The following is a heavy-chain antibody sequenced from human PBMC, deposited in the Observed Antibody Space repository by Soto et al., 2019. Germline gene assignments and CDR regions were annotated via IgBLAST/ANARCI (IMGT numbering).Heavy chain of an antibody. CDR1: GFTFSSYV. CDR2: ISGSSGRT. J-gene: IGHJ4*02. V-gene: IGHV3-23*01. D-gene: IGHD6-13*01. Sequence: EVQLLESGGGLVQPGGSLRLSCAASGFTFSSYVMTWVRQAPGKGLEWVSGISGSSGRTYYADSVKGRFTISRDTSKNTLYLQMNSLRAEATAVYYCAKSIAAAGTGYWGQGTLVTVSS. CDR3: AKSIAAAGTGY.